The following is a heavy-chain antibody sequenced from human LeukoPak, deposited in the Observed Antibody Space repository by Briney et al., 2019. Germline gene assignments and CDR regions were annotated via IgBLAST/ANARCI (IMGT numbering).Heavy chain of an antibody. J-gene: IGHJ4*02. V-gene: IGHV4-39*07. CDR3: ASGQYGSGSYYTP. CDR1: GGSISSSSYY. Sequence: SETLSLTCTVSGGSISSSSYYWSWIRQPPGKGLEWIGEINHSGSTNYNPSLKSRVTISVDTSKNQFSLKLSSVTAADTAVYYCASGQYGSGSYYTPWGQGTLVTVSS. D-gene: IGHD3-10*01. CDR2: INHSGST.